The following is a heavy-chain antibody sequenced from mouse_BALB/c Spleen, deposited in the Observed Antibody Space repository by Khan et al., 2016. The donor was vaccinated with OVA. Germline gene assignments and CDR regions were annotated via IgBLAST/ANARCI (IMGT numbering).Heavy chain of an antibody. CDR1: GYTFTSYW. CDR3: VNHGSSSAWFTY. V-gene: IGHV1-7*01. Sequence: QVRLQQSGAELAKPGASVKMSCKASGYTFTSYWMHWVKQRPGQGLEWIGYIDPSTDYTEYNQKFRDKATLTVDKSSTTVYMQLTSLTSEDSAVYYCVNHGSSSAWFTYWGQGTLVTVS. CDR2: IDPSTDYT. J-gene: IGHJ3*01. D-gene: IGHD1-1*01.